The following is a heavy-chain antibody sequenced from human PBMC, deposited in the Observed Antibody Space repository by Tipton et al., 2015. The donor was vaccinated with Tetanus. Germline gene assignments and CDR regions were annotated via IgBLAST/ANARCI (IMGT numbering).Heavy chain of an antibody. J-gene: IGHJ5*02. Sequence: TLSLTCTISGDSMSGEFDYWSWIRHLPGKGLEWIGYIHYSGTTLFNPSLKRRLTMSVDTSQNQFSLKLRSAAAADTAVYFCARSAPYRFGSESVSPLFAPWGQGMFVTVSS. D-gene: IGHD3-10*01. CDR3: ARSAPYRFGSESVSPLFAP. CDR2: IHYSGTT. V-gene: IGHV4-31*03. CDR1: GDSMSGEFDY.